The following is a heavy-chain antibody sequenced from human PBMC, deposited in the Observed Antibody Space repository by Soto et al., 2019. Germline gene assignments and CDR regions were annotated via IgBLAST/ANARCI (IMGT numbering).Heavy chain of an antibody. CDR1: GYTFTGYY. CDR3: ARVATMLPPGNWFDP. Sequence: GASVKVSCKASGYTFTGYYMHWVRQAPGQGLEWMGWINPNSGGTNYAQKFQGWVTMTRDTSISTAYMELSRLRSDDTAVYYCARVATMLPPGNWFDPWGKGSLVTVAS. CDR2: INPNSGGT. D-gene: IGHD5-12*01. V-gene: IGHV1-2*04. J-gene: IGHJ5*02.